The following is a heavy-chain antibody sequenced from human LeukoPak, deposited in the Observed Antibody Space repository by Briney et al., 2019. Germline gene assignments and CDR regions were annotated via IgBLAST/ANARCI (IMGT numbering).Heavy chain of an antibody. CDR1: GYTFTAYY. D-gene: IGHD1-20*01. CDR3: ARAPLITGTPPFDY. CDR2: INPNSGGA. J-gene: IGHJ4*02. V-gene: IGHV1-2*02. Sequence: GASVKVSCKASGYTFTAYYVHWVRQAPGQGPEWMGWINPNSGGASYAQKFQGRFTMTTDTSITTAYMELTSLRSEDTAVYYCARAPLITGTPPFDYWGQGTLVTVSS.